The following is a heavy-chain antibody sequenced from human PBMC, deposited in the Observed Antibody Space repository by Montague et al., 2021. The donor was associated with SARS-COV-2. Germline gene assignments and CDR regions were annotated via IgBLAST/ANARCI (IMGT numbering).Heavy chain of an antibody. J-gene: IGHJ3*02. V-gene: IGHV3-23*01. CDR2: ISGTGKTT. CDR1: EITLSDYA. Sequence: SLRLSCAASEITLSDYALSWVRQAPGKGLEWVPHISGTGKTTYYADSVRGRFTIARDNSKNTMHLQMSSLRAEDTAVYYCVKVGPDAVQVARGVNDAFDIWGQGTMVTVSS. D-gene: IGHD3-10*01. CDR3: VKVGPDAVQVARGVNDAFDI.